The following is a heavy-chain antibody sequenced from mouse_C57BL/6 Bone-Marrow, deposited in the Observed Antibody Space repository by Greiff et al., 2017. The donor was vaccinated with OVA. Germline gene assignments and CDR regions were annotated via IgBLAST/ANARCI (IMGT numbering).Heavy chain of an antibody. CDR1: GYTFTSYT. J-gene: IGHJ2*01. CDR2: LNPSSGYT. D-gene: IGHD2-1*01. V-gene: IGHV1-4*01. Sequence: QVQLQQSGAELARPGASVKMSCKASGYTFTSYTMHWVKQRPGQGLEWIGYLNPSSGYTKYNQNFKDKATLTADKSSSTAYLQLSSLTSEDSAVYYCARDGNYDYFDYWGQGTTLTVSS. CDR3: ARDGNYDYFDY.